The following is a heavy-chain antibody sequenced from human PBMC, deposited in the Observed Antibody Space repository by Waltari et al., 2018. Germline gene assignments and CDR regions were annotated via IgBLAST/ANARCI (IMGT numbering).Heavy chain of an antibody. V-gene: IGHV3-7*01. CDR3: ARANWGALDY. CDR2: INEDESEK. D-gene: IGHD7-27*01. CDR1: GFTFSSYW. Sequence: EVRLVESGGGLVQPGGSLRLSCVGSGFTFSSYWRRWVRQTPGEGLEWWANINEDESEKYYVDSVKGRFTISRDNAKNSLVLQMDSLRGEDTAVYYCARANWGALDYWGQGALVIVSS. J-gene: IGHJ4*02.